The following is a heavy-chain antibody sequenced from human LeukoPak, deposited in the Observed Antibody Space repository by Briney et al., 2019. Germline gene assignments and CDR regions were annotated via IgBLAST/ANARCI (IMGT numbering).Heavy chain of an antibody. V-gene: IGHV3-30-3*01. CDR2: ISYDGSNK. CDR1: GFTFSSYA. D-gene: IGHD3-10*01. Sequence: PGGSLRLSCAASGFTFSSYAMHWVRQAPGKGLEWVAVISYDGSNKYYADSVKGRFTISRDNSKNTLYLQMNSLRAEDTAVYYCARDQSPNYYGSGSYYNHFDYWGQGTLVTVSS. J-gene: IGHJ4*02. CDR3: ARDQSPNYYGSGSYYNHFDY.